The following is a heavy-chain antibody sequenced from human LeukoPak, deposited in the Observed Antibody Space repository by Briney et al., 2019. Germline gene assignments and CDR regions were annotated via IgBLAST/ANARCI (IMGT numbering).Heavy chain of an antibody. V-gene: IGHV3-66*02. D-gene: IGHD1-14*01. CDR2: IYSGGDT. CDR3: ASETNYDY. Sequence: GGSLTLSCAASGFTVSSTYMSWVRQAPGKGLDWVSVIYSGGDTYYADSVKGRFTISRDNSKNTLYLQMNSLRVEDTAVYYCASETNYDYWGQGTLVTVSS. J-gene: IGHJ4*02. CDR1: GFTVSSTY.